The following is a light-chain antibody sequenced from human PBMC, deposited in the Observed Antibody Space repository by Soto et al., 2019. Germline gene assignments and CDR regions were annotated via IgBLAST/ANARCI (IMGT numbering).Light chain of an antibody. CDR1: SSDVGSYNL. J-gene: IGLJ1*01. CDR3: SSYTSSSTYV. Sequence: QSALTQPASVSGSPGQSINISCTGTSSDVGSYNLVSWYQHLPGNAPKLIIYEDNKRPSGVSNRFSGSKTGNTASLTISGLQAEDEADYYCSSYTSSSTYVFGTGTKVTVL. V-gene: IGLV2-14*02. CDR2: EDN.